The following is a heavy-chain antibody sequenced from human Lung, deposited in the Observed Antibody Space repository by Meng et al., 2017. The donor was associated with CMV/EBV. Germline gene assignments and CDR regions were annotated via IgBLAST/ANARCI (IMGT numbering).Heavy chain of an antibody. V-gene: IGHV3-30-3*01. CDR2: ISYDGDNK. D-gene: IGHD1-7*01. J-gene: IGHJ4*02. CDR1: GFTVGSFA. Sequence: SCAASGFTVGSFAMDWVRQAPGEGLEWVASISYDGDNKHYADSVKGRFTISRDNSKNTLYLQMRSLRVEDTAVYYCARESNYNVLDYWGQGSRV. CDR3: ARESNYNVLDY.